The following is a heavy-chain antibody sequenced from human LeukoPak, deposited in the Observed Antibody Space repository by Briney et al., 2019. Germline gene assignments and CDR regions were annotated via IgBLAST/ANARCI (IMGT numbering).Heavy chain of an antibody. V-gene: IGHV3-33*06. Sequence: DSVKGRFTISRDNSKNTLYLHMTSLRAEATAVYYCAKDRSGSLENSQLWGQGTLVTVTS. J-gene: IGHJ1*01. D-gene: IGHD1-26*01. CDR3: AKDRSGSLENSQL.